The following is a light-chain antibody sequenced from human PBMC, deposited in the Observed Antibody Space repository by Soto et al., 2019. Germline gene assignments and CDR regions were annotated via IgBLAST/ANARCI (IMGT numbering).Light chain of an antibody. CDR3: QQSYSTPQT. V-gene: IGKV1-39*01. J-gene: IGKJ2*01. CDR1: QSISSY. CDR2: AAS. Sequence: DIQMTQSPSSLSASVGDRVTITCRASQSISSYLNWYQQKPGKAPKFLIYAASSLQSGVPSRFSGSGSGTDFTLTISSLQPEDFSTYYCQQSYSTPQTFGQGTKLESK.